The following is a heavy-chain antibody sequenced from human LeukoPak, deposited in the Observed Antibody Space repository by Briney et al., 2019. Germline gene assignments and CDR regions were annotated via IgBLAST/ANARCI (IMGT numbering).Heavy chain of an antibody. CDR2: INHSGST. V-gene: IGHV4-34*01. CDR1: GGSFSGYY. Sequence: SETLSLTCAVYGGSFSGYYWSWIRQPPGKGLEWIGEINHSGSTNYNPSLKSRFTISVDTSKNQFSLKLSSVTAADTAVYYCARGGYYYGSGSYYTDYWGQGTLVTVSS. CDR3: ARGGYYYGSGSYYTDY. D-gene: IGHD3-10*01. J-gene: IGHJ4*02.